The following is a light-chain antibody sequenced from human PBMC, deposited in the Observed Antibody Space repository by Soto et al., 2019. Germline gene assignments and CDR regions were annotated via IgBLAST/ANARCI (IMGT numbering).Light chain of an antibody. J-gene: IGKJ5*01. Sequence: IVFTQYPATLSLSPGERGTLSCRASQSVSRKLAWYQQKPGQAPRLLIYGASTRATGIPARFSGSGSGTEFTLTISSLQSEDFAVYYCQQYNNWPPITFGQGTRLEIK. CDR1: QSVSRK. CDR2: GAS. CDR3: QQYNNWPPIT. V-gene: IGKV3D-15*01.